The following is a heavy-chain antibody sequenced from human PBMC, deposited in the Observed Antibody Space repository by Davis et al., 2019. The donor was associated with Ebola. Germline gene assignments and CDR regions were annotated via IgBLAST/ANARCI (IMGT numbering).Heavy chain of an antibody. V-gene: IGHV4-59*01. CDR1: GGSISSYY. J-gene: IGHJ4*02. Sequence: GSLRLSCTVSGGSISSYYWSWIRQPPGKGLEWIGYIYYLGSTNYNPSLKSRVTISVDTSKNQFSLKLSSVTAADTAVYYCARAVGYGIDYWGQGTLVTVSS. D-gene: IGHD5-12*01. CDR3: ARAVGYGIDY. CDR2: IYYLGST.